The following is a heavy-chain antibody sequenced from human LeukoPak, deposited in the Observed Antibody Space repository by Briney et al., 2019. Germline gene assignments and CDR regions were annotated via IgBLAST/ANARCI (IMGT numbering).Heavy chain of an antibody. J-gene: IGHJ4*02. D-gene: IGHD5-18*01. CDR3: ARDYQGGYGDKTVDY. Sequence: PSETLSLTCTVSGGSISSSSYYWGWIRQSPGKGLEWIGSIYYSGSTYYNPSLKSRVTISVDTSKNQFSLKLSSVTAADTAVYYCARDYQGGYGDKTVDYWGQGTLVTVSS. V-gene: IGHV4-39*07. CDR2: IYYSGST. CDR1: GGSISSSSYY.